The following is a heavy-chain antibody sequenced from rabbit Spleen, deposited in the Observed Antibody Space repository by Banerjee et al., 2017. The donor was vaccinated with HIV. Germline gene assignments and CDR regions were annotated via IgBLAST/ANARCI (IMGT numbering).Heavy chain of an antibody. Sequence: QQLVESGGGLVQPGASLTLTCTASGFSFSSGHYMCWVRQAPGKGLEWIACISGGSGRTWYANWAKGRSTISRISSTTVTLQMTSLTAADTATYFCARDAGTSFSTYGMDLWGPGTLVTVS. V-gene: IGHV1S40*01. CDR1: GFSFSSGHY. D-gene: IGHD8-1*01. J-gene: IGHJ6*01. CDR3: ARDAGTSFSTYGMDL. CDR2: ISGGSGRT.